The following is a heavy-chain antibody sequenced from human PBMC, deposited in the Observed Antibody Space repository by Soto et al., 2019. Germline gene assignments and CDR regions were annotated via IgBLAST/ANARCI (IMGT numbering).Heavy chain of an antibody. V-gene: IGHV3-7*03. CDR2: IKQDGGET. J-gene: IGHJ6*02. CDR3: ARARAWKEGMDV. CDR1: GFTFSNFW. Sequence: GGALRLSCTASGFTFSNFWMNWVRQTPGKGLEWVANIKQDGGETYFADSVKGRFTISRDNAKNSVSLQMNSLRAEDTAVYYCARARAWKEGMDVWGQGTMVTVSS. D-gene: IGHD1-1*01.